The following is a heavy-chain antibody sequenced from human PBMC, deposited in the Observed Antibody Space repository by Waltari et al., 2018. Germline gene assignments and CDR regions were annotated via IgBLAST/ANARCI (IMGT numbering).Heavy chain of an antibody. Sequence: QVQLQESGPGLVKPSQTLSLTCTVSGGSISSGDYYWSWIRQPPGTGLEWIGYIYYSGSTYYNPSLKSRVTISVDTSKNQFSLKLSSVTAADTAVYYCARVRYTYYNFWSGYRAHAFDIWGQGTMVTVSS. CDR3: ARVRYTYYNFWSGYRAHAFDI. V-gene: IGHV4-30-4*08. CDR1: GGSISSGDYY. J-gene: IGHJ3*02. D-gene: IGHD3-3*01. CDR2: IYYSGST.